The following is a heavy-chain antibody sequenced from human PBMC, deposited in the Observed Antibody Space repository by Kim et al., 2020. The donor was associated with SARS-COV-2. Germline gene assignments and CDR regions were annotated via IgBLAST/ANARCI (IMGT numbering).Heavy chain of an antibody. J-gene: IGHJ6*02. CDR3: ASQTSGSGGGYGMDV. V-gene: IGHV4-31*03. CDR1: GGSISSGGYY. D-gene: IGHD3-10*01. Sequence: SETLSLTCTVSGGSISSGGYYWSWIRQHPGKGLEWIGYIYYSGSTYYNPSLKSRVTISVDTSKNQFSLKLSSVTAADTAVYYCASQTSGSGGGYGMDVWGQGTTVTVSS. CDR2: IYYSGST.